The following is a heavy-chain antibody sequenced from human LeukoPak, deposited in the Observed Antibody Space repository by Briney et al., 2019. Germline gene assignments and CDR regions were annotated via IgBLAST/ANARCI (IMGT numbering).Heavy chain of an antibody. CDR1: GASISSHY. Sequence: SETLSLTCSVSGASISSHYWSWIRQPPGKGLEWIGYIYYSGSTNYNPSLKSRVTISVDTSKNQFSLKLSSVTAADTAVYYCARGVTGGWYGDFQHWGQGSLVTVSS. CDR3: ARGVTGGWYGDFQH. J-gene: IGHJ1*01. CDR2: IYYSGST. D-gene: IGHD6-19*01. V-gene: IGHV4-59*11.